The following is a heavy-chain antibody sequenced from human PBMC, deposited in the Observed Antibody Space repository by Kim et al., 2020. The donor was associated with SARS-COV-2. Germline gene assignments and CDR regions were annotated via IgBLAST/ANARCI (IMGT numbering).Heavy chain of an antibody. CDR1: GGSISSGSYY. CDR2: IYTSGST. J-gene: IGHJ3*02. V-gene: IGHV4-61*02. Sequence: SETLSLTCTVSGGSISSGSYYWSWIRQPAGKGLEWIGRIYTSGSTNYNPSLKSRVTISVDTSKNQFSLKLSSVTAADTAVYYCARDSATMYYYDSSAYYHDAFDIWGQGTMVTGSS. D-gene: IGHD3-22*01. CDR3: ARDSATMYYYDSSAYYHDAFDI.